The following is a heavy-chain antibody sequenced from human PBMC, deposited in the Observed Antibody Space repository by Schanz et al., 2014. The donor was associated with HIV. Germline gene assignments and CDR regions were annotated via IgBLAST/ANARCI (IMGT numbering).Heavy chain of an antibody. CDR3: ARSSGWGGWSTWDGMDV. V-gene: IGHV1-2*02. CDR2: INPNSGAT. Sequence: QVQLVQSGAEVKKPGSSVKVSCKASGGTFSIYAISWVRQAPGQGLEWMGWINPNSGATDYAPKFQGRVTLTGDTSTGTAYMEMRRLRSGDTAVYYCARSSGWGGWSTWDGMDVWGQGTTVTVS. J-gene: IGHJ6*02. D-gene: IGHD6-19*01. CDR1: GGTFSIYA.